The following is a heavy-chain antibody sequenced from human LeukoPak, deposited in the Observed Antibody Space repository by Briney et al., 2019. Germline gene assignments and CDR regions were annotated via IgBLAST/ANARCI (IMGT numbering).Heavy chain of an antibody. J-gene: IGHJ4*02. D-gene: IGHD6-6*01. CDR2: INPKSGGT. CDR3: ARDLFYSSSSDFDY. CDR1: GYTFTGYY. V-gene: IGHV1-2*06. Sequence: RASVKVSCKASGYTFTGYYIHWVRQAPGQGLEWMGRINPKSGGTNYAQKFQGRVAMTRDTSISTAYMELSRLRSDDTAVYYCARDLFYSSSSDFDYWGQGTLVTVSS.